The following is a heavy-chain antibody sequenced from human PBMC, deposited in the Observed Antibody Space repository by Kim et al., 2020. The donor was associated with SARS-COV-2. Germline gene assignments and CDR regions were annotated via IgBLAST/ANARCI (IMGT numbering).Heavy chain of an antibody. CDR2: ISSSGSTI. CDR1: GFTFSSYE. J-gene: IGHJ3*02. V-gene: IGHV3-48*03. Sequence: GGSLRLSCAASGFTFSSYEMNWVRQAPGKGLEWVSYISSSGSTIYYADSVKGRFTISRDNAKNSLYLQMNSLRAEDTAVYYCARESLRTGAFDIWGQGTMVTVSS. D-gene: IGHD3-10*01. CDR3: ARESLRTGAFDI.